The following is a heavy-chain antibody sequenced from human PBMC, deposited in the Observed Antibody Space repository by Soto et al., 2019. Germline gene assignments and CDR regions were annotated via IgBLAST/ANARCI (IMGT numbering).Heavy chain of an antibody. CDR1: GGSVSDKTYY. D-gene: IGHD4-17*01. J-gene: IGHJ4*02. V-gene: IGHV4-61*01. Sequence: LSLTFSVSGGSVSDKTYYWSWIRQPPGKRLEWIGYVYYSGTTNYNPSLKSRVTISVDLSKNRFSLRLSSVTTADTALYYCARTTAVPNTLRSRYFFDYWGQGTLVTSPQ. CDR2: VYYSGTT. CDR3: ARTTAVPNTLRSRYFFDY.